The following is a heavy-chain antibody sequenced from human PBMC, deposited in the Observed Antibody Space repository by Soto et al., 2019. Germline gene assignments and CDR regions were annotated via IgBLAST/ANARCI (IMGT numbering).Heavy chain of an antibody. V-gene: IGHV1-8*01. CDR3: AVHCTSCYAYNWFDP. CDR2: MNPNSGNT. CDR1: GYTFTSYD. D-gene: IGHD2-2*01. Sequence: QVQLVQSGAEVKKPGASVKVSCKSSGYTFTSYDINWVRQATGQGLEWMGWMNPNSGNTGYAQKFQGRVTMIRNTSISTAYMELSSLRSEDTAVYYCAVHCTSCYAYNWFDPWGQGTLVTVSS. J-gene: IGHJ5*02.